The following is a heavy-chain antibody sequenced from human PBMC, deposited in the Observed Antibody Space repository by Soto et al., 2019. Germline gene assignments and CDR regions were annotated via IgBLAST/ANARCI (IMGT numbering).Heavy chain of an antibody. J-gene: IGHJ4*02. CDR3: ARDPERYSGYYYFEN. Sequence: ASVKVSCKASGYTFTSYGISWVRQAPGQGLEWMGWISAYNGNTNYAQKLQGRVTMTTDTSTSTAYMELRSLRSDDTAVYYCARDPERYSGYYYFENWGQGTLVTVSS. CDR1: GYTFTSYG. V-gene: IGHV1-18*01. CDR2: ISAYNGNT. D-gene: IGHD3-22*01.